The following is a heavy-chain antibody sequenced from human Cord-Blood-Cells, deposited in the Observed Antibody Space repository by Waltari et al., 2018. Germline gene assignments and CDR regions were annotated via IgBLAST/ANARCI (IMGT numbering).Heavy chain of an antibody. D-gene: IGHD5-12*01. CDR2: MNPNSGNT. J-gene: IGHJ4*02. CDR1: GYTFTSYH. V-gene: IGHV1-8*01. CDR3: ARGYGWSGYDRCFDY. Sequence: QVQLVQSGAEVKKPGASVKVSCKASGYTFTSYHINRVRQAPGQGLEWMGWMNPNSGNTGYAQKFQGRVTMTRNTSISTAYMELSSLRSEDTAVYYCARGYGWSGYDRCFDYWGQGTLVTVSS.